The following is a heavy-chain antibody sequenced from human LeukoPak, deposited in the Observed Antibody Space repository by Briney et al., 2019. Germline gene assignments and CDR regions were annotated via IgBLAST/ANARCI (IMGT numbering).Heavy chain of an antibody. CDR3: ARASTTVPNLLDN. CDR1: GFTFCTYW. J-gene: IGHJ4*02. Sequence: GGSLRLSCVASGFTFCTYWMHWVRQAPGKGLLWVSRINGDGSSTNYADPVKGRFTISRDNAKNTLYLQMNSLRAEDRAVYYCARASTTVPNLLDNWGQGALVTVSS. V-gene: IGHV3-74*01. CDR2: INGDGSST. D-gene: IGHD4-17*01.